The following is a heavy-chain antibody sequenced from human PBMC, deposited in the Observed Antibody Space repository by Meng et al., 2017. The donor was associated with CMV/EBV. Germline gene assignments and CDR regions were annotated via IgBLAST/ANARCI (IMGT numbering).Heavy chain of an antibody. V-gene: IGHV1-2*02. Sequence: ASVKVSCKASGYTFTSYGISGVRQAPGQGLEGMGWSNPNSGGTNYAQKFQGRVTMTRDTSISTAYMELSRLRSDDTAVYYCARDYSNYEGYYYYYGMDVWGQGTTVTVSS. CDR1: GYTFTSYG. CDR3: ARDYSNYEGYYYYYGMDV. J-gene: IGHJ6*02. CDR2: SNPNSGGT. D-gene: IGHD4-11*01.